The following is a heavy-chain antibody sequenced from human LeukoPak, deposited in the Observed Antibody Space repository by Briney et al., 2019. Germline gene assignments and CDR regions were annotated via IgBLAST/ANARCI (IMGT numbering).Heavy chain of an antibody. CDR1: GFTFSSYA. D-gene: IGHD5-12*01. Sequence: GGSLRLSCAASGFTFSSYAMSWVRQAPGKGLERVSAISGSGGSTYYADSVKGRFTISRDNSKNTLYLQMNSLRAEDTAVYYCAKDSGGYDYYFDYWGQGTLVTVSS. CDR3: AKDSGGYDYYFDY. V-gene: IGHV3-23*01. J-gene: IGHJ4*02. CDR2: ISGSGGST.